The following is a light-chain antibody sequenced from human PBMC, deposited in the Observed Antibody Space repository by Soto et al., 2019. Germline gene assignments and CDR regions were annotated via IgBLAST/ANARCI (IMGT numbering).Light chain of an antibody. CDR2: NAF. V-gene: IGKV3-20*01. J-gene: IGKJ4*01. Sequence: EIVLTQSPGTLSLSPGERATLSCRASQSVSSSYLAWYQQKPGQAPRLLIYNAFNRATGIPDRFSGSGSGTDFTLTISRLEPEDFAVYSCQQYGSSPGTFGGGTKVEIK. CDR3: QQYGSSPGT. CDR1: QSVSSSY.